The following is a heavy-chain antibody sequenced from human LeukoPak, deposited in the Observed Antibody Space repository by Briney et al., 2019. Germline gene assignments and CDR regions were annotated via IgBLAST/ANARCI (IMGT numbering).Heavy chain of an antibody. Sequence: GGSLRLSCAASGFTFDDYAMHWVRQAPGKGLEWVSGISWNSGSIGYADSVKGRFTISRDNAKNSLYLQMSSLRAEDTALYYCARFSVGATGGFAAFDIWGQGTMVTVSS. CDR2: ISWNSGSI. V-gene: IGHV3-9*01. CDR1: GFTFDDYA. CDR3: ARFSVGATGGFAAFDI. D-gene: IGHD1-26*01. J-gene: IGHJ3*02.